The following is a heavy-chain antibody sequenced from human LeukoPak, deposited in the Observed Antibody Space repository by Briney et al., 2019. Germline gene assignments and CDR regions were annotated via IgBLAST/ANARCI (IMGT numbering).Heavy chain of an antibody. CDR3: ARGGYSSSSPPYTFDI. V-gene: IGHV1-2*02. CDR2: INPNSGGT. Sequence: ASVEVSCKASGYTFTGYYMHWVRQAPGQGLEWMGWINPNSGGTNYAQKFQGRVTMTRDTSISTAYMELSRLRSDDTAVYYCARGGYSSSSPPYTFDIWGQGTMVTVSS. J-gene: IGHJ3*02. D-gene: IGHD6-6*01. CDR1: GYTFTGYY.